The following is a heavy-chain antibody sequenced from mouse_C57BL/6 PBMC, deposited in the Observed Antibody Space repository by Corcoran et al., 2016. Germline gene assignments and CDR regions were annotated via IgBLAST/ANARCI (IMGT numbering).Heavy chain of an antibody. CDR3: ASTAQATDY. J-gene: IGHJ2*01. CDR1: GYSITSGYY. CDR2: ISYDGSN. D-gene: IGHD3-2*02. Sequence: DVQRQETGPGLVKPAKSLTLTCSVTGYSITSGYYWNWIRQFPGNKLEWMGYISYDGSNNYNPSLKNRISITRDTSKNQFFLKLNSVTTDDTASYYCASTAQATDYWGQGTTLTVSS. V-gene: IGHV3-6*01.